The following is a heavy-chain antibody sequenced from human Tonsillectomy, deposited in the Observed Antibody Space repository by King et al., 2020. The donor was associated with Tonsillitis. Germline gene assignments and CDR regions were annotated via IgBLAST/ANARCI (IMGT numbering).Heavy chain of an antibody. D-gene: IGHD1-26*01. Sequence: QLQESGPGLVKPSGTLSLTCAVSGGSISSSNWWSWVRQPPGKGLEWIGEIYHSGSTNYNPSRKSRVTISVDKSKNQFSLKLSSVTAADTAVYYCAGEPGGSYGEDDAFAIWGQGTMVTVSS. CDR3: AGEPGGSYGEDDAFAI. J-gene: IGHJ3*02. CDR1: GGSISSSNW. CDR2: IYHSGST. V-gene: IGHV4-4*02.